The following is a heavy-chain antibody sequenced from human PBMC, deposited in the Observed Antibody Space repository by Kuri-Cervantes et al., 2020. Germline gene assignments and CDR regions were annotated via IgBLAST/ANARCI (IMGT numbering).Heavy chain of an antibody. D-gene: IGHD6-19*01. V-gene: IGHV4-61*01. Sequence: GSLRLSCTVSGGSVSSGSYYWSWIRQPPGKGLEWIGYIYFSGSTNYNPSPKSRVTISVDTSKNQFSLKLSSVTAADTAVYYCASLGIAVAGTSVWGQGTLVTVSS. CDR1: GGSVSSGSYY. J-gene: IGHJ4*02. CDR3: ASLGIAVAGTSV. CDR2: IYFSGST.